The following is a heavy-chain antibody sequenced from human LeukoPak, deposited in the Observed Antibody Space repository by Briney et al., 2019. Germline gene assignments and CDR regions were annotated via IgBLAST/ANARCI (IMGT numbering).Heavy chain of an antibody. J-gene: IGHJ4*02. CDR1: GGSVTSTNW. CDR2: VHLDGRT. Sequence: PSGTLSLTCGVSGGSVTSTNWWTWVRQPPGKGLEWIGEVHLDGRTNYNPSLKSRLTMSVDLSENHISLKLTSVTAADTAVYYCAREGSSYRPLDYSGQGTLVTVSS. D-gene: IGHD6-19*01. V-gene: IGHV4-4*02. CDR3: AREGSSYRPLDY.